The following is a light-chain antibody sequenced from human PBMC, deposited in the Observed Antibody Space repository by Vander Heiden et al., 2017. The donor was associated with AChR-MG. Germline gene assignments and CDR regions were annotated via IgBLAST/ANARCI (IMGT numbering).Light chain of an antibody. J-gene: IGLJ2*01. Sequence: QSVLTPPPSASGPPGQRVTISCSGSSSNIGSNTVNWYQQLPGTAPKLLIYGNNQRPSGVPDRFSGSKSGTSASLAISGLQSEDEADYYCAAWDDSLNGRGVFGGGTKLTVL. CDR2: GNN. CDR3: AAWDDSLNGRGV. CDR1: SSNIGSNT. V-gene: IGLV1-44*01.